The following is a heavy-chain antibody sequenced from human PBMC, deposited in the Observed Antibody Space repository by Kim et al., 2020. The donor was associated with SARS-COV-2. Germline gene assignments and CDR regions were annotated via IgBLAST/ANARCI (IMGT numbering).Heavy chain of an antibody. J-gene: IGHJ4*02. CDR2: INHSGST. D-gene: IGHD6-13*01. CDR1: GGSFSGYY. Sequence: SETLSLTCAVYGGSFSGYYWSWIRQPPGKGLEWIGEINHSGSTNYNPSLKSRVTISVDTSKNQFSLKLSSVTAADTAVYYCARGAAAGLEDYWGQGTLVTVSS. CDR3: ARGAAAGLEDY. V-gene: IGHV4-34*01.